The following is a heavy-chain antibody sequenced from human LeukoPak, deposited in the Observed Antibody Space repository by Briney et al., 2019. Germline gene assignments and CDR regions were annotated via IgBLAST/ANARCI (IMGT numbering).Heavy chain of an antibody. CDR3: ATRELTGDSITED. Sequence: SETLSLTCTVSGGSISSSSYYWGWIRQPPGKGLDWIGSIYYSGSTYYNPSLKSRVTISVDTSKNQSSLKLSSVTAADTAVYYCATRELTGDSITEDWGQGTLVTVSS. J-gene: IGHJ4*02. D-gene: IGHD7-27*01. CDR1: GGSISSSSYY. CDR2: IYYSGST. V-gene: IGHV4-39*01.